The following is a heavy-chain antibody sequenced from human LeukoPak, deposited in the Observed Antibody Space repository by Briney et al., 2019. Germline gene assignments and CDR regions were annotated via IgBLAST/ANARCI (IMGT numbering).Heavy chain of an antibody. Sequence: GGSLRLSCAASGFTFSSYSMNWVRQAPGKGLEWVSSISSSSSYIYYADSVKGRFTISRDNAKNSLYLQMNSLRAEDTAVYYCARDVWFGELLSSDAFDIWGQGTMVTVS. D-gene: IGHD3-10*01. CDR2: ISSSSSYI. V-gene: IGHV3-21*01. J-gene: IGHJ3*02. CDR3: ARDVWFGELLSSDAFDI. CDR1: GFTFSSYS.